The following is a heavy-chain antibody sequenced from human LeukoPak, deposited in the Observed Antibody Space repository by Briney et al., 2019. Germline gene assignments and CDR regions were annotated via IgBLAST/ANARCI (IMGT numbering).Heavy chain of an antibody. Sequence: ASVKVSCKASGYTFTMYYIHWVRQATGQGLEWMGWMNPNSGNTGYAQKFQGRVTMTRNTSISTAYMELSSLRSEDTAVYYCARKYYDFWSGYYRSYYYYYMDVWGKGTTATVSS. V-gene: IGHV1-8*01. CDR3: ARKYYDFWSGYYRSYYYYYMDV. D-gene: IGHD3-3*01. CDR2: MNPNSGNT. J-gene: IGHJ6*03. CDR1: GYTFTMYY.